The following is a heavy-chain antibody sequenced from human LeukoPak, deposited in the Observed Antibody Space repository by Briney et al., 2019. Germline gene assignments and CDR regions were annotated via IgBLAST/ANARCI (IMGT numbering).Heavy chain of an antibody. J-gene: IGHJ3*01. Sequence: ASETLSLTCTVSGGSISSYYWSWIRQPPGKGLEWIGYIYYSGNTDYNSSLKSRVTISIDTSKNQFYLKLSSATAADTAIYYCARNQLLPFDVFNLWGQGTMVTVSS. D-gene: IGHD1-1*01. CDR3: ARNQLLPFDVFNL. CDR2: IYYSGNT. V-gene: IGHV4-59*08. CDR1: GGSISSYY.